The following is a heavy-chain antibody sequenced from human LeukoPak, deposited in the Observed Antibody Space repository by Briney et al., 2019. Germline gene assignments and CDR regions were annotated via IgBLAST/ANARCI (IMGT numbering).Heavy chain of an antibody. Sequence: SETLSLTCTVSGGSISSYYWSWIRQPPGKGLEWIGYIYYSGSTNYNPSLKSRVTISVDTSKNQFSLKLSSVTAADTAVYYCARQGGYGGLINSLDYWGQGTLVTVSS. CDR1: GGSISSYY. CDR3: ARQGGYGGLINSLDY. CDR2: IYYSGST. J-gene: IGHJ4*02. D-gene: IGHD4-23*01. V-gene: IGHV4-59*08.